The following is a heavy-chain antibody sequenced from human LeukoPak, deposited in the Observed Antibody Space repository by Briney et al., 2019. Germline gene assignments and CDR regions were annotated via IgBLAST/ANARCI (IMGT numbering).Heavy chain of an antibody. J-gene: IGHJ4*02. CDR1: GFTFSSYA. CDR3: ARERIYYDFWSGYPSPLDY. CDR2: ISGSGGST. V-gene: IGHV3-23*01. D-gene: IGHD3-3*01. Sequence: PGGSLRLSCAASGFTFSSYAMSWVRQAPGKGLEWVSAISGSGGSTYYADSVKGRFTISRDNSKNSLYLQMNSLRAEDTAVYYCARERIYYDFWSGYPSPLDYWGQGTLVTVSS.